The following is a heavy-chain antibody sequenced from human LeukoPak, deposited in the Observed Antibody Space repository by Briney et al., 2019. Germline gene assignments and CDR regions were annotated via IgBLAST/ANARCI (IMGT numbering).Heavy chain of an antibody. CDR3: AKESSDYDSSGYYRYFDY. Sequence: GGSLRLSCAASGFTFSSYGMHWVRQAPGKGPEWVAVIWYDGSNKYYADSVKGRFTISRDNSKNTLYLQMNSLRAEDTAVYYCAKESSDYDSSGYYRYFDYWGQGTLVAVSS. CDR2: IWYDGSNK. V-gene: IGHV3-33*06. CDR1: GFTFSSYG. D-gene: IGHD3-22*01. J-gene: IGHJ4*02.